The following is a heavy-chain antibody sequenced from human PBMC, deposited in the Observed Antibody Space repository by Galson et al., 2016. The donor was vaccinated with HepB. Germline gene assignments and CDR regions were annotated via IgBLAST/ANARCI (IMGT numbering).Heavy chain of an antibody. CDR2: VYHKGDA. J-gene: IGHJ5*01. CDR3: ALQLGGNNWFDS. D-gene: IGHD3-16*01. Sequence: ETLSLTCAVSGSSIISTHWWTWVRQPPQRGLEWIGEVYHKGDAAYNPSLKSRVTISVDTSKNQFSLKLDSVTAADTGIYYCALQLGGNNWFDSWGPGTLVAVSS. CDR1: GSSIISTHW. V-gene: IGHV4-4*02.